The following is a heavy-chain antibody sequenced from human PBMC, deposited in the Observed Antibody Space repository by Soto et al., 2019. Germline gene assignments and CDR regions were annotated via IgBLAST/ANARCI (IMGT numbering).Heavy chain of an antibody. CDR3: ARNFDIAATGTAFDS. J-gene: IGHJ4*02. Sequence: PSETLSLTCTVSGASISGFYWSWLRKSAGRGLEWIGRIYATGTTAYNPSLKSRVMMSVDTSKKQFSLKLRSVTAADTAVYYCARNFDIAATGTAFDSWGRGVLVTVSA. D-gene: IGHD6-13*01. CDR2: IYATGTT. CDR1: GASISGFY. V-gene: IGHV4-4*07.